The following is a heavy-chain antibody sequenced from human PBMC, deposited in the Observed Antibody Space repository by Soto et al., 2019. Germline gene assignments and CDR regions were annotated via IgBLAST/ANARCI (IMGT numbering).Heavy chain of an antibody. CDR2: ISGSGGST. V-gene: IGHV3-23*01. J-gene: IGHJ6*03. D-gene: IGHD5-12*01. CDR3: ANISGNDYYYYYCMVV. CDR1: GFTFSSYA. Sequence: PGGSLRLSCAASGFTFSSYAMSWVRQAPGKGLEWVSAISGSGGSTYYADSVKGRFTISRDNSKNTLYLQMNSLRAEDTAVYYCANISGNDYYYYYCMVVWGKGTTVTVSS.